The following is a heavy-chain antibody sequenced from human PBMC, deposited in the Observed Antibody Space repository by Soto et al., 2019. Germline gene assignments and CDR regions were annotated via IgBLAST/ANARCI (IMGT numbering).Heavy chain of an antibody. Sequence: PWGSLRLSCSASGFTFSSYAMHWVRQAPGKGLEYVSAISSNGGSTYYADSVKGRFTISRDNSKNTLYLQMSSLRAEDTAVYYCVKDLFGWFGDPAAYIDYPGQGTLVTVSS. D-gene: IGHD3-10*01. CDR1: GFTFSSYA. J-gene: IGHJ4*02. CDR3: VKDLFGWFGDPAAYIDY. CDR2: ISSNGGST. V-gene: IGHV3-64D*08.